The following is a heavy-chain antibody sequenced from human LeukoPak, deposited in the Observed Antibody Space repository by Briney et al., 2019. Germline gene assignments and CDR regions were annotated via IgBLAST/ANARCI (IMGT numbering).Heavy chain of an antibody. J-gene: IGHJ5*02. D-gene: IGHD2-21*02. CDR2: ISPSGGST. CDR3: ARGRRWLRAPKGTAIDWFDP. Sequence: ASVKVSCKASGYTFTSYYMHWVRQAPGQGLEWMGIISPSGGSTSYAQKFQGRVTMTRDTSTSTVYMELSSLRSEDTAVYYCARGRRWLRAPKGTAIDWFDPWGQGTLVTVSS. CDR1: GYTFTSYY. V-gene: IGHV1-46*01.